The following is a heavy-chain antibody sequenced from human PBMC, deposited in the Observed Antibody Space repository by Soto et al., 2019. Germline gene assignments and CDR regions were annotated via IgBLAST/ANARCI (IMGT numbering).Heavy chain of an antibody. V-gene: IGHV5-10-1*01. CDR3: ARLRYYGSGSYYYHYGMDV. CDR2: IDPSDSYT. CDR1: GYSFASHW. Sequence: GESLKISCKGSGYSFASHWITWVRQMPGKGLEWMGRIDPSDSYTNYNPSFQGHVTFSVDKSINTAYLQWSSLKASDTAMYYCARLRYYGSGSYYYHYGMDVWGQGTTVTVSS. J-gene: IGHJ6*02. D-gene: IGHD3-10*01.